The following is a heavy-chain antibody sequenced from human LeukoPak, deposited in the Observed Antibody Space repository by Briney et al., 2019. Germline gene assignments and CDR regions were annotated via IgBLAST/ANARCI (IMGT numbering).Heavy chain of an antibody. D-gene: IGHD2-8*01. J-gene: IGHJ3*02. CDR2: IWYDGSNK. CDR3: ARGVGLGYAPRGADAFDI. Sequence: GGSLRLSCAASGFTFSSYGMHWVRQAPGKGLEWVAVIWYDGSNKYYADSVKGRFTISRDNSKNTLYLQMNGLRAEDTAVYYCARGVGLGYAPRGADAFDIWGQGTMVTVSS. CDR1: GFTFSSYG. V-gene: IGHV3-33*01.